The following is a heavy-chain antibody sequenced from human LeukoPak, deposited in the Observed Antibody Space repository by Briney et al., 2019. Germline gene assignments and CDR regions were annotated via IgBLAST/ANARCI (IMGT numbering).Heavy chain of an antibody. D-gene: IGHD5-18*01. CDR2: INWNGRIT. V-gene: IGHV3-20*04. CDR3: ARGSVQLWLRDTYYYMDV. J-gene: IGHJ6*03. Sequence: PGESLRLSCAASGFTFDDYAMNCVRQVPGRGMEWVSGINWNGRITEYADSVKDRFTIFRQNTKNSLYLYMNNLGGEDTALYFCARGSVQLWLRDTYYYMDVWGKGTTVTVSS. CDR1: GFTFDDYA.